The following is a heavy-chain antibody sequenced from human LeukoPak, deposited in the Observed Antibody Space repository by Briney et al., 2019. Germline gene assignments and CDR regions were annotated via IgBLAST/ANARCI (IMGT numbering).Heavy chain of an antibody. CDR2: MNPNSGNT. V-gene: IGHV1-8*02. CDR3: ARGKNYGDYLYYFDY. D-gene: IGHD4-17*01. Sequence: VVSVKVSCKASGYTFTSYDINWVRQATGQGLEWMGWMNPNSGNTGYAQKFQGRVTMTRDTSISTAYMELSRLRSDDTAVYYCARGKNYGDYLYYFDYWGQGTLVTVSS. J-gene: IGHJ4*02. CDR1: GYTFTSYD.